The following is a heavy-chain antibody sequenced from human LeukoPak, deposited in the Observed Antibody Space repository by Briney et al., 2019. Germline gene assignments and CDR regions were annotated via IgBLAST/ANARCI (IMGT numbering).Heavy chain of an antibody. CDR2: ISAYNGNT. J-gene: IGHJ6*02. CDR3: ARDELELPYGDYYYGMDV. V-gene: IGHV1-18*01. D-gene: IGHD1-7*01. CDR1: GYTLTSYG. Sequence: ASVKVSCKASGYTLTSYGISWVRLAPGQGLEWMGWISAYNGNTNYSQKLQGRVTMTTDTSTSTAYMELRSLRSDDTAVYYCARDELELPYGDYYYGMDVWGQGTTVTVSS.